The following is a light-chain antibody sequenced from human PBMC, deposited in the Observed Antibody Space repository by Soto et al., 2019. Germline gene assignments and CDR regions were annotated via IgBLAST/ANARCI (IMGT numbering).Light chain of an antibody. CDR2: DAY. J-gene: IGKJ5*01. CDR1: QSFRGL. V-gene: IGKV3-11*01. CDR3: QQRHMWPIT. Sequence: EVVLTQSPVTLSLSPGERATLSCRARQSFRGLLAWYQQKPGQAPRLLIYDAYNRATGIPPRFSGSGSGTDFTLTISSLEPEDSAVYYCQQRHMWPITVGQGTRLEIK.